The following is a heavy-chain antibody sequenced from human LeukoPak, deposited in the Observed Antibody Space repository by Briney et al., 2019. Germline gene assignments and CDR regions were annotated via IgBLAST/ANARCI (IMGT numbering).Heavy chain of an antibody. CDR3: ARGSDDFRSGYSMDV. Sequence: PSETLSLTCTVSGGSISSYYWSWIRQPPGKGLEWIGYIYYSGSTNYNPSLKSRVTISVDTSKNQFSLKLSSVTAADTAVYYCARGSDDFRSGYSMDVWGQGTTVTVSS. D-gene: IGHD3-3*01. CDR1: GGSISSYY. V-gene: IGHV4-59*01. J-gene: IGHJ6*02. CDR2: IYYSGST.